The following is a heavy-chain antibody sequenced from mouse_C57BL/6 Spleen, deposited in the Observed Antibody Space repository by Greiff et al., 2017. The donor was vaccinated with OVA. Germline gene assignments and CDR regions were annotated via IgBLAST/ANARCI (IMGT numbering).Heavy chain of an antibody. CDR2: IYPGDGDT. CDR3: AREDYYGSSWGFAY. J-gene: IGHJ3*01. D-gene: IGHD1-1*01. Sequence: VQLQQSGPELVKPGASVKISCKASGYAFSSSWMNWVKQRPGKGLEWVGRIYPGDGDTNYNGKFKGKATLTADKSSSTAYMQLSSLTSEDSAVYFCAREDYYGSSWGFAYWGQGTLVTVSA. V-gene: IGHV1-82*01. CDR1: GYAFSSSW.